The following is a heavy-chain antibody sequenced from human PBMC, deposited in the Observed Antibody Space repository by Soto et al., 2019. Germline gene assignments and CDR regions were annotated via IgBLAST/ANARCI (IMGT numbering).Heavy chain of an antibody. CDR1: GGSISSSSYY. J-gene: IGHJ4*02. CDR2: IYYSGST. CDR3: ARRGYYYDSSGYPSVWY. Sequence: QLQLQESGPGLVKPSETLSLTCTVSGGSISSSSYYWGWIRQPPGKGLEWIGSIYYSGSTDYNPSLKSRVPISVDTSKNQFSLKLSSVTAADTAVYYCARRGYYYDSSGYPSVWYWGQGTLVTVSS. V-gene: IGHV4-39*01. D-gene: IGHD3-22*01.